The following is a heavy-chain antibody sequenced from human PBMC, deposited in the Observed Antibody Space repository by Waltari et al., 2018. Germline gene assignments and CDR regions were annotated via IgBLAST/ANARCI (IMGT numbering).Heavy chain of an antibody. J-gene: IGHJ4*02. D-gene: IGHD3-10*01. CDR2: IAPSASIT. CDR3: VREYFANPDY. Sequence: QVQLVESGGGLVKPGGSLSLSCAASGFSVSDAYMSWIRQAPGKGLEWISYIAPSASITHFADSVRGRFTISRDNARNLLHLHMNSLTAEDTAVYYCVREYFANPDYWGQGTLVSVSS. V-gene: IGHV3-11*04. CDR1: GFSVSDAY.